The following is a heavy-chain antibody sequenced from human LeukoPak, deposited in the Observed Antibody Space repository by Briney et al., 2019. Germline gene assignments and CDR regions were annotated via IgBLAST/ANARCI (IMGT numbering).Heavy chain of an antibody. CDR3: ARDLAYNLGATQSHDAFDI. CDR1: GYTFTSYY. Sequence: GASAKVSCKASGYTFTSYYMHWVRQAPGQGLEWMGIINPSGGSTSYAQKFQGRVTMTRDTSTSTVYMELSSLRSEDTAVYYCARDLAYNLGATQSHDAFDIWGQGTMVTVSS. J-gene: IGHJ3*02. V-gene: IGHV1-46*01. D-gene: IGHD1-26*01. CDR2: INPSGGST.